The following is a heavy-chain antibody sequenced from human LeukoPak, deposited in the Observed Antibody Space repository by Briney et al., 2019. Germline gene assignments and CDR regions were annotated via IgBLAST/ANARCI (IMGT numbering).Heavy chain of an antibody. CDR1: GDSISSYY. CDR3: ARAGRNSRGYDN. CDR2: TSHSGST. V-gene: IGHV4-59*01. D-gene: IGHD3-3*01. J-gene: IGHJ4*02. Sequence: SETLSLTCIVSGDSISSYYWSWIRQPPGKGLEWIGYTSHSGSTNSNPSLKSRVTISVDTSKNQFSLTLSSVTAADTAMYYCARAGRNSRGYDNWGQGTLVTVSS.